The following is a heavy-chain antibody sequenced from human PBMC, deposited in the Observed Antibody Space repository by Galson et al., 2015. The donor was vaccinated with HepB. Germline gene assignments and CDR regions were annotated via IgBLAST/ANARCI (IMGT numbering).Heavy chain of an antibody. CDR2: ISAYGGNT. CDR3: ARDRDYRFDY. Sequence: SVKVSCKASGYTFTSNGISWVRQTPRQGLEWLGWISAYGGNTKYAQKYQGRITLTRDTSTSTAYVELRCLRSDDTAVYYCARDRDYRFDYWGQGTLVTVSS. J-gene: IGHJ4*02. CDR1: GYTFTSNG. V-gene: IGHV1-18*04. D-gene: IGHD4/OR15-4a*01.